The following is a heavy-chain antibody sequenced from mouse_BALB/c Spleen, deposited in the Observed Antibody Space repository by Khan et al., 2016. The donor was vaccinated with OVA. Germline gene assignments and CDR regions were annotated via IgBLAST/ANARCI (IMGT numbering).Heavy chain of an antibody. CDR2: IWGGGST. CDR1: GFSLSDYG. Sequence: QVQLKQSGPGLVAPSQNLSITCTVSGFSLSDYGVSWIRQPPGKGLEWLGVIWGGGSTYYNSALKSRLSISKDNSKSQVFLKMSSLQSDDTAMFYGAKGVWSYYYTEDYWGQGTSVTVSS. J-gene: IGHJ4*01. V-gene: IGHV2-6-5*01. CDR3: AKGVWSYYYTEDY.